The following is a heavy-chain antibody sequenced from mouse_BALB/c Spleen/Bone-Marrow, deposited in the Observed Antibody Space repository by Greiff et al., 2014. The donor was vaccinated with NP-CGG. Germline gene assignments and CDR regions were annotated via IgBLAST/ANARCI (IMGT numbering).Heavy chain of an antibody. V-gene: IGHV14-3*02. CDR3: ARWEYYAMDY. D-gene: IGHD4-1*01. J-gene: IGHJ4*01. Sequence: VQLQQSGAELVKPGASVKLSCTASGFNIKDTYMHWVKQRPEQGLEWIGRIDPANGNTKYGPKFQGKATITADTSSNTAYLQPSSLTSEDTAVYYCARWEYYAMDYWGQGTSVTVSS. CDR1: GFNIKDTY. CDR2: IDPANGNT.